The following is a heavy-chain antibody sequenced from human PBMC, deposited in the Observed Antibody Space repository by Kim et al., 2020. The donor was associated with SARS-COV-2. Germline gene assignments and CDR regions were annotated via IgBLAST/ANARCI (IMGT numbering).Heavy chain of an antibody. D-gene: IGHD3-3*01. CDR2: ISSSGSTI. CDR1: GFTFSSYE. Sequence: GGSLRLSCAASGFTFSSYEMNWVRQAPGKGLEWVSYISSSGSTIYYADSVKGRFTISRDNAKNSLYLQMNSLRAEDTAFYYCARDGRPPEITIFGVVPTGWFDPWGQGTLVTVSS. J-gene: IGHJ5*02. CDR3: ARDGRPPEITIFGVVPTGWFDP. V-gene: IGHV3-48*03.